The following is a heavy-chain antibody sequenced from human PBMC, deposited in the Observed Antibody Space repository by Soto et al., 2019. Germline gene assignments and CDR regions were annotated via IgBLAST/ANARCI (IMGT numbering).Heavy chain of an antibody. Sequence: QLQLQESGPGLVKPSETLSLTCTVSGASIISTTKYWGWIRQPPGRGLEWIGTISSIGSTYYNPSLAGRATISVDTSKNQFSLKVTSVTAADTGLYYCARQDHGHYEFFFDYWGQGTLVTVSS. CDR2: ISSIGST. CDR3: ARQDHGHYEFFFDY. CDR1: GASIISTTKY. D-gene: IGHD4-17*01. V-gene: IGHV4-39*01. J-gene: IGHJ4*02.